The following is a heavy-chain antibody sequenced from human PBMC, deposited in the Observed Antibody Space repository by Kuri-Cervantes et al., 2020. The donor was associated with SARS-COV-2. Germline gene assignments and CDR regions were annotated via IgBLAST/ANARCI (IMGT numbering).Heavy chain of an antibody. Sequence: GGSLRLSCAASGFTFSSYSMSWVRQAPGKGLEWVSVIYSGGSSTYYADSVKGRFTISRDNSKNTLYLQMNSLRAEDTAVYYCAKGHDYGDFTGHFDYWGQGTLVTVSS. CDR1: GFTFSSYS. V-gene: IGHV3-23*03. CDR3: AKGHDYGDFTGHFDY. J-gene: IGHJ4*02. CDR2: IYSGGSST. D-gene: IGHD4-17*01.